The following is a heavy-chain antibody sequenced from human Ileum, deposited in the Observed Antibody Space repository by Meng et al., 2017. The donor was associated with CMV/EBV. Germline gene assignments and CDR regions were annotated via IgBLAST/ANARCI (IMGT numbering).Heavy chain of an antibody. CDR1: GGSITSGNYY. CDR2: IYYSGSP. D-gene: IGHD2-15*01. Sequence: QVQLQESGPGLVKPSKPLSLPCTVSGGSITSGNYYWSWIRQPPGRGLEWIGYIYYSGSPYYKPSLKSRVTISLDTSKNQFSLNLRSVTATDSAVYYCVRQVVAASFDYWGQGALVTVSS. J-gene: IGHJ4*02. V-gene: IGHV4-30-4*08. CDR3: VRQVVAASFDY.